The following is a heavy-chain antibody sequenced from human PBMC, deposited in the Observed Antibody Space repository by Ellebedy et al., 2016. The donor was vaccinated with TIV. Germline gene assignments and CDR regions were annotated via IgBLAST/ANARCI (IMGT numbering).Heavy chain of an antibody. Sequence: GESLKISCAASGFTFDDYAMNWVRQRPGKGLEWISFISWDVGDTYYADSVKGRFTISRDNSKNFVYLQMNSLRAEDTAVYYCARDPVGVGPAFDIWGQGTMVTVSS. D-gene: IGHD4-23*01. J-gene: IGHJ3*02. CDR1: GFTFDDYA. CDR2: ISWDVGDT. CDR3: ARDPVGVGPAFDI. V-gene: IGHV3-43D*03.